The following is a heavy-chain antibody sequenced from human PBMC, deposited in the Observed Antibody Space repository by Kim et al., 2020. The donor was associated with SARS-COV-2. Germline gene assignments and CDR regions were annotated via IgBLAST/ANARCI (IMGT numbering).Heavy chain of an antibody. V-gene: IGHV4-31*03. CDR1: GGSISSGGYY. J-gene: IGHJ4*02. CDR2: TYYSGST. D-gene: IGHD6-13*01. CDR3: ARTDSSSCEDY. Sequence: SETLSLTCTVSGGSISSGGYYWSWIRQHPGKGLEWIGYTYYSGSTYYNPSLKSRVTISVDTSKNQFSLKLSSVTAADTAVYYCARTDSSSCEDYWGQGTLVTVSS.